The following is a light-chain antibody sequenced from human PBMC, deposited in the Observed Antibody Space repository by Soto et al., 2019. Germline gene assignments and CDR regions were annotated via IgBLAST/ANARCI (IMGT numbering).Light chain of an antibody. V-gene: IGKV3-15*01. Sequence: EIVMTQSPATLSVSPGERVTFSCRASQSVTTNLAWYRQKPGQAPRLLISGASTGATGIPARFSGSGSGTEFTLTINGLQSEDFAVYYCQQYHRWPVTFGGGTKVDIK. CDR3: QQYHRWPVT. CDR1: QSVTTN. CDR2: GAS. J-gene: IGKJ4*01.